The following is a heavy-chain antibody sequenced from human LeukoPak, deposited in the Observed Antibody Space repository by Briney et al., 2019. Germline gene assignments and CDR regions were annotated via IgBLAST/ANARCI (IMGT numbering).Heavy chain of an antibody. CDR2: INWNGGST. J-gene: IGHJ6*03. CDR1: GFTFSSDT. D-gene: IGHD3-9*01. V-gene: IGHV3-20*04. CDR3: ARAGLDDYYYYTDV. Sequence: GGSLRLSCAASGFTFSSDTMSWVRQAPGKGLEWVSGINWNGGSTGYADSVKGRFTISRDNAKNSLYLQMNSLRAEDTALYYCARAGLDDYYYYTDVWGKGTTVTVSS.